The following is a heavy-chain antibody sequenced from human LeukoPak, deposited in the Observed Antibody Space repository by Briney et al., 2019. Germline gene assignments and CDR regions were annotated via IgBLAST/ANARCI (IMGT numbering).Heavy chain of an antibody. CDR1: GFTFSSYA. D-gene: IGHD1-26*01. J-gene: IGHJ4*02. CDR3: AKDGAFVGAYDC. CDR2: IRGSGGTT. V-gene: IGHV3-23*01. Sequence: GGSLRLSCAASGFTFSSYAMSWVRQAPGKGLEWVSAIRGSGGTTYYADSVKGRFTISRDNSKNTLYMQMNSLRAEDTAVYYCAKDGAFVGAYDCWGRGTLVTVSS.